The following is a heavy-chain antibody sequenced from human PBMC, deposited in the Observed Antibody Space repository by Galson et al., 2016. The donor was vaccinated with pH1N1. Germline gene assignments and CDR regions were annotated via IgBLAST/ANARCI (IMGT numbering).Heavy chain of an antibody. CDR3: AKDLCSGASCYTVWEVRDFDY. Sequence: SLRLSCAASGFTFGTYGMSWVRQAPGKGLEWVSSISRADDTYYADSVKGRFTISRDNSKNSLFLQMSSLRADDTALYYCAKDLCSGASCYTVWEVRDFDYWCPGTLVTVSS. J-gene: IGHJ4*02. CDR2: ISRADDT. V-gene: IGHV3-23*01. D-gene: IGHD2-2*02. CDR1: GFTFGTYG.